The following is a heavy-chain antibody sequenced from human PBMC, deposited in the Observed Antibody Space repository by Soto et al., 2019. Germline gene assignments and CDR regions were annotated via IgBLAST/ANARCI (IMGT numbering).Heavy chain of an antibody. D-gene: IGHD3-3*01. Sequence: QVQLVQSGAEVKKPGASVKVSCKASGYTFTSYGISWVRQAPGQGLEWMGWISAYNGNTNYAQKLQGRVNMTTDTTSSTAYRALRSLRSVATAVYYCARDIYDFWSGYGAREGFDTDYWGQRSLVTVSS. CDR3: ARDIYDFWSGYGAREGFDTDY. J-gene: IGHJ4*02. CDR1: GYTFTSYG. V-gene: IGHV1-18*01. CDR2: ISAYNGNT.